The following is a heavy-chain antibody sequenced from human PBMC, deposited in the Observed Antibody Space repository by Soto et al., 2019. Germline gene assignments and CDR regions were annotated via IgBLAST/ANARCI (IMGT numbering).Heavy chain of an antibody. CDR3: ARGNYGSGISPHPIFDY. CDR2: INHSGST. CDR1: GGSFSGYY. V-gene: IGHV4-34*01. Sequence: QVQLQQWGAGLLKPSETLSLTCAVYGGSFSGYYWSWIRQPPGKGLEWIGEINHSGSTNYNPSLKSRVTISVDTSKNQFSLKLSSVTAADTAVYYCARGNYGSGISPHPIFDYWGQGTLVTVSS. D-gene: IGHD3-10*01. J-gene: IGHJ4*02.